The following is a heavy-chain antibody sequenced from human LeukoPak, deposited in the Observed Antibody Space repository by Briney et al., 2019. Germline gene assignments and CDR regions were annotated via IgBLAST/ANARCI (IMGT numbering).Heavy chain of an antibody. CDR3: ARVQYNWSDKHQWFDP. V-gene: IGHV1-18*01. Sequence: ASVKVSCKPSGYTFTNYGISWARQAPGQGLEGMGWISAYNNNTNFAQKFQDRVSMTTDTSTGTAYVELRSLRSDDTAIYYCARVQYNWSDKHQWFDPWGQGTLVTVSS. CDR2: ISAYNNNT. CDR1: GYTFTNYG. D-gene: IGHD1-1*01. J-gene: IGHJ5*02.